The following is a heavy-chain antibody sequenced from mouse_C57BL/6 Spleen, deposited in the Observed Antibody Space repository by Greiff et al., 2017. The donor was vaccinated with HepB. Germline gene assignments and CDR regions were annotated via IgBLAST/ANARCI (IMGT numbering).Heavy chain of an antibody. D-gene: IGHD2-14*01. CDR3: ARRYGYDFDY. CDR1: GFTFSDYG. V-gene: IGHV5-17*01. Sequence: VQLKQSGGGLVKPGGSLKLSCAASGFTFSDYGMHWVRQAPEKGLEWVAYISSGSSTIYYADTVKGRFTISRDNAKKTLFLQMTSLRSEDAAMYYCARRYGYDFDYWGQGTTLTVSS. CDR2: ISSGSSTI. J-gene: IGHJ2*01.